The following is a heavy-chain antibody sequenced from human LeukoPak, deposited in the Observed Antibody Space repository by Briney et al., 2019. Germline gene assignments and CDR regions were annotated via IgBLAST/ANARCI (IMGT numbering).Heavy chain of an antibody. Sequence: GGSLRLSCAASGFTVSSKSMSWVRQAPGKGLEWVSVIHSGGNTYYADSVKGRFTISRDYSKNTLYLQMNSLRAEDTAVYYCARVVGSHYAFDYWGQGTLVTVPS. J-gene: IGHJ4*02. D-gene: IGHD1-26*01. CDR3: ARVVGSHYAFDY. V-gene: IGHV3-66*01. CDR1: GFTVSSKS. CDR2: IHSGGNT.